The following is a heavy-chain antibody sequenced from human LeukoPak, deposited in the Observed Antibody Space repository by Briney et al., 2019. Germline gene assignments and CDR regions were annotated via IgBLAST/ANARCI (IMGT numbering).Heavy chain of an antibody. CDR3: ARVKGRVGVVIIYFDY. CDR1: GYSISSGYY. CDR2: IYHSGST. V-gene: IGHV4-38-2*02. J-gene: IGHJ4*02. D-gene: IGHD3-3*01. Sequence: KASETLSLTCTVSGYSISSGYYWGWIRQPPGKGLEWIGSIYHSGSTYYNPSLKSRVTISVDTSKNQFSLKLSSVTAADTAVYYCARVKGRVGVVIIYFDYWGQGTLVTVSS.